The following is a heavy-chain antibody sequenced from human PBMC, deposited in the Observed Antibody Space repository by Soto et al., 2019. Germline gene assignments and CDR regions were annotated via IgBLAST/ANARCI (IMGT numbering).Heavy chain of an antibody. CDR1: GGSISSSSYY. D-gene: IGHD3-9*01. CDR2: IYYSGST. V-gene: IGHV4-39*01. CDR3: ARGLGRYFVWGSDDDAFDI. J-gene: IGHJ3*02. Sequence: QLQLQESGPGLVKPSETLSLTCTVSGGSISSSSYYWGWIRQPPGKGLEWIGSIYYSGSTYYNPSLKSRVTISVDTSKNQFSLKLSSVTAADTAVYYCARGLGRYFVWGSDDDAFDIWGQGTMVTVSS.